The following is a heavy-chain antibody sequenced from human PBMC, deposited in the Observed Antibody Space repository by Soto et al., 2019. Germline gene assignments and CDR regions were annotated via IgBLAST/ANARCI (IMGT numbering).Heavy chain of an antibody. CDR3: ARSRCGGIVGASDDY. J-gene: IGHJ4*02. Sequence: QVQLVQSGAEVKKPGASVKVSCKASGYTFTSYAISWVRQAPGQGLEWMGWISGYNGNTNYAQKLQGRVTMTTDTSASTAYMELRSLRSDDTAVYYCARSRCGGIVGASDDYWGQGTLVTVSS. CDR1: GYTFTSYA. D-gene: IGHD1-26*01. V-gene: IGHV1-18*01. CDR2: ISGYNGNT.